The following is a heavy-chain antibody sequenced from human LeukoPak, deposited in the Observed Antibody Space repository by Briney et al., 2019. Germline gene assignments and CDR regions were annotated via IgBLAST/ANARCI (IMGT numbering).Heavy chain of an antibody. J-gene: IGHJ5*02. V-gene: IGHV4-61*01. CDR1: GYSISSGYY. CDR3: ARSGENYGYDWFDP. Sequence: SETLSLTCAVSGYSISSGYYWGWIRQPPGKGLEWIGYIYYSGSTNYNPSLKSRVTISVDTSKNQFSLKLSSVTAADTAVYYCARSGENYGYDWFDPWGQGTLVTVSS. CDR2: IYYSGST. D-gene: IGHD5-18*01.